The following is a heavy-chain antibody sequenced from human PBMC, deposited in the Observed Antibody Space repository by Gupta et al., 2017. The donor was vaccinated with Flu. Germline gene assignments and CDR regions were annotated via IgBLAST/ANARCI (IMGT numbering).Heavy chain of an antibody. D-gene: IGHD3-3*01. CDR2: IYYSGST. CDR1: GGSISSYS. Sequence: QVQLPESGPGLVKPSETLSLTRTVSGGSISSYSWSWVRQPPGKGLEWMGYIYYSGSTNYNPSLKSRVTISVDTSKNQFSLKLSSVTAADTAVYYCARLNYDVWSGYPRYYYMDVWGKGTTVTGSS. V-gene: IGHV4-59*08. J-gene: IGHJ6*03. CDR3: ARLNYDVWSGYPRYYYMDV.